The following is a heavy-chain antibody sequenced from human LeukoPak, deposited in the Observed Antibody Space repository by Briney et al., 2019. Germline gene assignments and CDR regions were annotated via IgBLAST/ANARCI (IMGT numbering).Heavy chain of an antibody. V-gene: IGHV3-21*01. CDR3: AREGYCSSTSCYTSATNY. CDR1: GFTFSSYS. J-gene: IGHJ4*02. Sequence: GGSLRLSCAASGFTFSSYSMNWVRQALGKGLEWVSSISSSSSYIYYADSVKGRFTISRDNAKNSLYLQMNSLRAEDTAVYYCAREGYCSSTSCYTSATNYWGQGTLVTVSS. CDR2: ISSSSSYI. D-gene: IGHD2-2*02.